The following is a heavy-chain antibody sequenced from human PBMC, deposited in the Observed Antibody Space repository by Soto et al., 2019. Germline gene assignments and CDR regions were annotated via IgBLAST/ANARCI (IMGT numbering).Heavy chain of an antibody. CDR2: IYNDGGST. CDR3: AKSPGYYYDRSGPWYFPY. J-gene: IGHJ4*02. V-gene: IGHV3-74*01. Sequence: GSLRLSCAASGFTFSSYWMSLVGQAPGKGLVWVSRIYNDGGSTCYADSVKGRFTTSRDNAKNTLYLQMNSLRAEDTAVYYCAKSPGYYYDRSGPWYFPYCVQGTLVPVSS. D-gene: IGHD3-22*01. CDR1: GFTFSSYW.